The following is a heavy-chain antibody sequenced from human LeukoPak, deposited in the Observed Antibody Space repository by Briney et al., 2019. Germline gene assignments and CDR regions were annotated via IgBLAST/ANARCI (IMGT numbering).Heavy chain of an antibody. CDR3: AKTPYGGNSYYYYYGMDV. CDR2: ISGSGGST. CDR1: GFTFSSYW. Sequence: GGSLRLSCAASGFTFSSYWMSWVRQAPGKGLEWVSAISGSGGSTYYADSVKGRFTISRDNSKNTLYLQMNSLRAEDTAVYYCAKTPYGGNSYYYYYGMDVWGQGTTVTVSS. D-gene: IGHD4-23*01. J-gene: IGHJ6*02. V-gene: IGHV3-23*01.